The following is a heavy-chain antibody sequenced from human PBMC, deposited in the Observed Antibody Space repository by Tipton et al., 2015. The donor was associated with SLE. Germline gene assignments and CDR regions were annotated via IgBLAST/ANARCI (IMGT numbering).Heavy chain of an antibody. CDR2: VWYDGTTK. CDR3: ARGGFWSGYYSWFDP. D-gene: IGHD3-3*01. Sequence: SLRLSCAVSGFIFSSYGMHWVRQAPGKGLEWVALVWYDGTTKYYADSVKGRFTISRDDSKNTLYLQMNSLRFEDTAMYYCARGGFWSGYYSWFDPWGQGTLVTVSS. J-gene: IGHJ5*02. CDR1: GFIFSSYG. V-gene: IGHV3-33*01.